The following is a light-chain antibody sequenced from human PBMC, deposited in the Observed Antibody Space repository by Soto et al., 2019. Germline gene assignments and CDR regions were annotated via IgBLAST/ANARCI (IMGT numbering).Light chain of an antibody. Sequence: QSALTQPASVSGSPGQSITISCTGSSDLISWYQQHPGKAPKLMIFEDSKRTSGVSNRFSGSKSGNTASLTISGLQTDDEADYYCCSYTSTYVFGIGTKVTVL. CDR2: EDS. CDR3: CSYTSTYV. CDR1: SSDL. J-gene: IGLJ1*01. V-gene: IGLV2-23*01.